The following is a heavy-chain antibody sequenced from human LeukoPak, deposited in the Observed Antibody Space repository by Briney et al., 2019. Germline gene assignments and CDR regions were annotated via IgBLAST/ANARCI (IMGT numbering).Heavy chain of an antibody. J-gene: IGHJ4*02. D-gene: IGHD6-19*01. CDR2: ISTGGDNR. Sequence: PGGSLRLSCAASGFTFSRYDMNWVRQAPEKGLEWVSYISTGGDNRFYADSLKGRFTVSRDNAKNLLYLQMDSLRGEDTAVYYCARERVAVAGVGVFDSWGQGTLVTVSS. CDR3: ARERVAVAGVGVFDS. CDR1: GFTFSRYD. V-gene: IGHV3-21*06.